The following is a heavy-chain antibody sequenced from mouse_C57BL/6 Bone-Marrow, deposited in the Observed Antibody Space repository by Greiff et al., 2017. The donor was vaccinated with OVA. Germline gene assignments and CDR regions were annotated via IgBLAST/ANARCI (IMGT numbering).Heavy chain of an antibody. CDR3: ARRWETAQATYAY. CDR1: GYTFTSYG. Sequence: VHLVESGAELARPGASVKLSCKASGYTFTSYGISWVKQRTGQGLEWIGEIYPRSGNTYYNEKFKGKATLTADKSSSTAYMELRSLTSEDSAVYFCARRWETAQATYAYWGQGTLVTVSA. J-gene: IGHJ3*01. D-gene: IGHD3-2*02. V-gene: IGHV1-81*01. CDR2: IYPRSGNT.